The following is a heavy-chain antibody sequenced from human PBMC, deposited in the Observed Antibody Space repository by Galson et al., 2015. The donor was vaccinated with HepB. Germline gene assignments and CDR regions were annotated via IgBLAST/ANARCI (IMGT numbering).Heavy chain of an antibody. CDR3: ARDTESYYYDSSGYYSHFDY. D-gene: IGHD3-22*01. CDR2: IKQDGSEK. CDR1: GFTFSSYW. V-gene: IGHV3-7*03. Sequence: SLRLSCAASGFTFSSYWMSWVRQAPGKGLEWVANIKQDGSEKYYVESVKGRFTISRDNAKNSLYLQMNSLRAEDTAVYYCARDTESYYYDSSGYYSHFDYWGQGTLVTVSS. J-gene: IGHJ4*02.